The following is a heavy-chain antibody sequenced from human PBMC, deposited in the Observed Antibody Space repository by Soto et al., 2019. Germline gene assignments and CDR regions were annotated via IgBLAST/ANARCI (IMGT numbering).Heavy chain of an antibody. J-gene: IGHJ6*02. CDR2: IVPRFGSP. Sequence: QVQLVQSGAEIRKPGFSLRVSCKASGGTFSDYAFSWVRQAPGQGLEWVGGIVPRFGSPNYAQKFGGRVTITADTSSSTVYMALSSLRFDDTAVYFCARDRIQLRLGKYSFNGMDVWGQGTTIIVSS. CDR3: ARDRIQLRLGKYSFNGMDV. D-gene: IGHD3-16*01. CDR1: GGTFSDYA. V-gene: IGHV1-69*06.